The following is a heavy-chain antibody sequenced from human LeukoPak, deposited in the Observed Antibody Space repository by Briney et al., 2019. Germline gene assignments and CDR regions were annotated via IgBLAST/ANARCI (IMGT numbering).Heavy chain of an antibody. CDR2: IDLDDDK. Sequence: SGPTLVKPTQTLTLTCTFSGFSLSTSGMCVSWIRQPPEKALEWLARIDLDDDKYYSTSLKTRLTISKDTSKNQVVLTMANMDPVDTATYYCARMGSGYLDAFDIWGQGTMVTVSS. CDR3: ARMGSGYLDAFDI. CDR1: GFSLSTSGMC. D-gene: IGHD3-22*01. V-gene: IGHV2-70*11. J-gene: IGHJ3*02.